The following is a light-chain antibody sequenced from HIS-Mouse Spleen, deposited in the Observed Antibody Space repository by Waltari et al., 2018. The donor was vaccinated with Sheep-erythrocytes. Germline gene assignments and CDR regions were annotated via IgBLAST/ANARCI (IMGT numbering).Light chain of an antibody. J-gene: IGKJ2*02. V-gene: IGKV1-6*01. CDR2: AES. CDR1: TGLRND. Sequence: AIQMTQSPSSLSASVGNRVTITCRANTGLRNDLGWYEQKPGKAPKLLIYAESSLQSGVPSRFRGSGSGTDFTLTISSLQPEDFATYYCLQDYNYPCTFGQGTKVEIK. CDR3: LQDYNYPCT.